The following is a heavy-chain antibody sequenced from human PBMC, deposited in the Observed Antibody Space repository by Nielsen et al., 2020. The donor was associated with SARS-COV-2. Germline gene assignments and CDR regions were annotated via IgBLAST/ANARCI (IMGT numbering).Heavy chain of an antibody. CDR2: VYYSGTT. V-gene: IGHV4-39*01. D-gene: IGHD6-19*01. Sequence: SETLSLTCTVSGASITSTNFYWGWVRRPPGKGLVWIGSVYYSGTTYYNPSLKSRVTMSVDTSKNQFSLNLTSVTAADTALYYCARAGPIAVTGRGNFDHWGQGALVTVSS. CDR1: GASITSTNFY. CDR3: ARAGPIAVTGRGNFDH. J-gene: IGHJ4*02.